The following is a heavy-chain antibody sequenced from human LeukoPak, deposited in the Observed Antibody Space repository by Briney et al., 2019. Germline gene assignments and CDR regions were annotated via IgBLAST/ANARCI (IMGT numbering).Heavy chain of an antibody. CDR1: GYSISSGYY. CDR2: IYHSGST. J-gene: IGHJ4*02. D-gene: IGHD4-17*01. V-gene: IGHV4-38-2*01. CDR3: ARGPYGDCAGD. Sequence: SETLSLTCAVSGYSISSGYYWGWIRQPPGKGLEWIGSIYHSGSTYYNPSLKSRVTISVDTSKNQSSLKLSSVTAADTAVYYCARGPYGDCAGDWGQGTLVTVSS.